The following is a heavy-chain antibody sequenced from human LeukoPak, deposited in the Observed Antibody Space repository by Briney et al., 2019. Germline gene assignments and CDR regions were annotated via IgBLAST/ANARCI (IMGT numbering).Heavy chain of an antibody. V-gene: IGHV4-34*01. CDR2: INHTGST. D-gene: IGHD2-2*01. CDR3: ARGEAGYCSSTSCYGFRWFDP. J-gene: IGHJ5*02. CDR1: GGSFSGYY. Sequence: PSETLSLTCAVYGGSFSGYYWSWIRQPPGKGLEWNGEINHTGSTNYNPSLKSRVTISVDTSKNQFSLKLSSVTAADTAMYYCARGEAGYCSSTSCYGFRWFDPWGQGTLVTVSS.